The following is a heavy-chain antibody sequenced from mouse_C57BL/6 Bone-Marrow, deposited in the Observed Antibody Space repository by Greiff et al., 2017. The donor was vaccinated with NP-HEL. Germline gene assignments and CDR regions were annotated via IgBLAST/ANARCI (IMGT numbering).Heavy chain of an antibody. CDR2: IWTGGGT. V-gene: IGHV2-9-1*01. D-gene: IGHD6-1*01. Sequence: KSLEWLGVIWTGGGTNYNSALKSRLSISKDNSKSQVFLKMNSLQTDDTARYYFAVKASHGMDYWGQGTSVTVSS. J-gene: IGHJ4*01. CDR3: AVKASHGMDY.